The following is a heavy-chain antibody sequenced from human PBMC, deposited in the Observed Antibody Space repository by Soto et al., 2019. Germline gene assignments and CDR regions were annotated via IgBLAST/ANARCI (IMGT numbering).Heavy chain of an antibody. CDR3: ARAGGLGAVAADY. CDR1: GGSISSGGYS. J-gene: IGHJ4*02. V-gene: IGHV4-30-2*01. Sequence: QLQLQESGSGLVKPSQTLSLTCAVSGGSISSGGYSWRWIRQPPGKGLEWIGYIYHSGSTYYNPSLKSRVTISVDRSKNQFSLKLSSVTAAATAVYYGARAGGLGAVAADYWGQGTLVTVSS. D-gene: IGHD6-19*01. CDR2: IYHSGST.